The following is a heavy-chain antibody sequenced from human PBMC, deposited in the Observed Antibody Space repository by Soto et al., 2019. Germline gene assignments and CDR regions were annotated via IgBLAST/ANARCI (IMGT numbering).Heavy chain of an antibody. CDR2: ISYDGSNK. CDR1: GFTFSSYA. J-gene: IGHJ4*02. Sequence: GESLKISCAASGFTFSSYAMHWVRQAPGKGLEWVAVISYDGSNKYYADSVKGRFTISRDNSKNTLYLQMNSLRAEDTAVYYCARATTLDYFDYWGQGTLVTVSS. CDR3: ARATTLDYFDY. D-gene: IGHD1-1*01. V-gene: IGHV3-30*04.